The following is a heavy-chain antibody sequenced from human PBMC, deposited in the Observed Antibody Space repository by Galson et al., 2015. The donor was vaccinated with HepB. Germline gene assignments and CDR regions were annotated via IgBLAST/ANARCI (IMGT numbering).Heavy chain of an antibody. Sequence: SLRLSCAASGFTFSDYYMSWIRQAPGKGLEWVSYISSSGSTIYYADSVKGRFTISRDNAKNSLYLQMNSLRAEDTAVYYCARVYCSGGSCYRARVGRGYGMDVWGQGTTVTVSS. J-gene: IGHJ6*02. V-gene: IGHV3-11*01. CDR3: ARVYCSGGSCYRARVGRGYGMDV. D-gene: IGHD2-15*01. CDR2: ISSSGSTI. CDR1: GFTFSDYY.